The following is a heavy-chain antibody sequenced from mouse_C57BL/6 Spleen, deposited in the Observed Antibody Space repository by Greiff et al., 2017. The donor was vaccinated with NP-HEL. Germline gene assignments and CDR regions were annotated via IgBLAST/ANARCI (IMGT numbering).Heavy chain of an antibody. D-gene: IGHD2-4*01. J-gene: IGHJ2*01. Sequence: QVQLQQPGAELVRPGSSVKLSCKASGYTFTRYWMHWVKQRPIQGLEWIGNIDPSDSETHYNQKFKDKATLTVDKSSSTAYMQLSSLTSEDSAVYYCARYGAYDYDFDYWGQGTTLTVSS. CDR1: GYTFTRYW. CDR3: ARYGAYDYDFDY. CDR2: IDPSDSET. V-gene: IGHV1-52*01.